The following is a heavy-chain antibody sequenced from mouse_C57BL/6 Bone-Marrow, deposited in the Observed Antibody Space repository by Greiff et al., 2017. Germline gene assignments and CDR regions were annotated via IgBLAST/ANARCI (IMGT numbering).Heavy chain of an antibody. CDR3: ARDGSRWYFDV. Sequence: VKLVESGAELARPGASVKLSCKASGYTFTSYGISWVKQRTGQGLEWIGEIYPRSGNTYYNEKFKGKATLTADKSSSTAYMELRSLTSEDSAVYFCARDGSRWYFDVWGTGTTVTVSS. V-gene: IGHV1-81*01. CDR2: IYPRSGNT. J-gene: IGHJ1*03. CDR1: GYTFTSYG. D-gene: IGHD1-1*01.